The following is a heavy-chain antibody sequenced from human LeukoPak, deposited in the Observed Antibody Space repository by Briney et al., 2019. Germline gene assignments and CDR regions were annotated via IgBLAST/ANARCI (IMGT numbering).Heavy chain of an antibody. J-gene: IGHJ4*02. CDR2: IYPGDSDT. V-gene: IGHV5-51*01. CDR1: GYSFTSYW. D-gene: IGHD3-16*02. CDR3: ARVIHLGELSLYDY. Sequence: GESLKISCKGSGYSFTSYWIGWVRQMPGEGLEWMGIIYPGDSDTRYSPSFQGQVTISADKSISTAYLQWSSLKASDTAMYYCARVIHLGELSLYDYWGQGPLLPVSS.